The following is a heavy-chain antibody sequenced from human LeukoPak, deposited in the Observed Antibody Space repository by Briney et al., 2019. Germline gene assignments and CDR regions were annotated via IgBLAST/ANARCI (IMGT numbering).Heavy chain of an antibody. CDR2: FDPEDGET. Sequence: ASVKVSCKVSGYTLTEWSMHWVRQAPGKGLEWMGGFDPEDGETIYAQKFQGRVTMTEDTSTDTAYMELSSLRSEDTAVYYCATASLSGDYYYYYGMDVWGQGTTVTVSS. V-gene: IGHV1-24*01. CDR3: ATASLSGDYYYYYGMDV. CDR1: GYTLTEWS. J-gene: IGHJ6*02. D-gene: IGHD7-27*01.